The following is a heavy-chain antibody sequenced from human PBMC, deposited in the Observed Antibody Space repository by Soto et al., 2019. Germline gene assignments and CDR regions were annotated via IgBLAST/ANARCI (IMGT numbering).Heavy chain of an antibody. D-gene: IGHD1-26*01. CDR3: ARDPKVGATNNYFDY. Sequence: ETLSLTCAVSGYSISSGYYWGWIRQPPGKGLEWIGSIYHSGSTYYNPSLKSRVTISVDTSKNQFSLKLSSVTAADTAVYYCARDPKVGATNNYFDYWGQGTLVTVSS. J-gene: IGHJ4*02. CDR1: GYSISSGYY. V-gene: IGHV4-38-2*02. CDR2: IYHSGST.